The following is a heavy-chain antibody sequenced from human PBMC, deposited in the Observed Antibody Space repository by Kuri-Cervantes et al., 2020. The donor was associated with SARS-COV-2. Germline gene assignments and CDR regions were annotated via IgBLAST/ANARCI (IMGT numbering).Heavy chain of an antibody. CDR3: ARGLELRSRYFDY. CDR2: IIPIFGTA. CDR1: GGTFSSYA. D-gene: IGHD1-7*01. V-gene: IGHV1-69*06. J-gene: IGHJ4*02. Sequence: SVKVSCKASGGTFSSYAISWVRQAPGQGLEWMGGIIPIFGTANYAQKFQGRVTITADKSTSTAYMELSSLRSEDTAVYYCARGLELRSRYFDYWGQGTLVTVSS.